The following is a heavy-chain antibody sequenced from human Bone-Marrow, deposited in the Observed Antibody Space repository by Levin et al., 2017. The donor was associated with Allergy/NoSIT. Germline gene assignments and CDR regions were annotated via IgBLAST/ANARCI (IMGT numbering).Heavy chain of an antibody. V-gene: IGHV1-69*13. CDR2: IIPIFGTA. Sequence: ASVKVSCKASGGTFSSYAISWVRQAPGQGLEWMGGIIPIFGTANYAQKFQGRVTITADESTSTAYMELSSLRSEDTAVYYCARPVTVTTPINYYYYGMDGWGQGTTVTVSS. D-gene: IGHD4-11*01. J-gene: IGHJ6*02. CDR1: GGTFSSYA. CDR3: ARPVTVTTPINYYYYGMDG.